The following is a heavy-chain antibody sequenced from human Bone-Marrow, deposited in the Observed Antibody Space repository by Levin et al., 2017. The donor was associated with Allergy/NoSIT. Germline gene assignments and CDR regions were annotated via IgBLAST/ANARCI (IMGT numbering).Heavy chain of an antibody. J-gene: IGHJ6*02. CDR3: TRHQADSSSWYAYYYGMDV. Sequence: PGGSLRLSCAASGFTFSGSAMHWVRQASGKGLEWVGRIRSKANSYATAYAASVKGRFTISRDDSKNTAYLQMNSLKTEDTAVYYCTRHQADSSSWYAYYYGMDVWGQGTTVTVSS. CDR2: IRSKANSYAT. D-gene: IGHD6-13*01. CDR1: GFTFSGSA. V-gene: IGHV3-73*01.